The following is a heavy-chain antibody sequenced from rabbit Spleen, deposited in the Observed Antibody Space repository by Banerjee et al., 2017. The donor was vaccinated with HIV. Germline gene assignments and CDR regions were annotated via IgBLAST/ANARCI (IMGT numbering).Heavy chain of an antibody. CDR3: ARSTYGYDDYGDLYYAAMDL. D-gene: IGHD2-1*01. V-gene: IGHV1S45*01. CDR1: GFSFSSSYY. CDR2: IYGGSGGST. J-gene: IGHJ6*01. Sequence: QEQLEESGGDLVKPEGSLTLTCTASGFSFSSSYYMCWVRQAPGKGLECIACIYGGSGGSTWYASWAKGRFTISSHNAQNTLYLQVKSLTAVDTATYFCARSTYGYDDYGDLYYAAMDLWGPGTLVTVS.